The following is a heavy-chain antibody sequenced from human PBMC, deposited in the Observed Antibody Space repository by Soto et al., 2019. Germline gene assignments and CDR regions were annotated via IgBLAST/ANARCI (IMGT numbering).Heavy chain of an antibody. Sequence: HPGGSLRLSCSASGFSFSSNSMAWVRQAPGKGLEWVSSISDNADRIFYADSVKGRFTFSRDNSRNKLSLQMNSLRAEDTALYYCVILALGKFDFWGQGTLVTVSS. CDR1: GFSFSSNS. CDR3: VILALGKFDF. J-gene: IGHJ4*02. V-gene: IGHV3-23*01. D-gene: IGHD1-26*01. CDR2: ISDNADRI.